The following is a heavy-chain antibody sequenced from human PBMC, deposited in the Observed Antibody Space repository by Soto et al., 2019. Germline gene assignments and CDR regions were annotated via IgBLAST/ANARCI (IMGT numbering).Heavy chain of an antibody. Sequence: ASVKVSCKASGYSFTNYSMHWVRQAPGQGLEWMGVINPTGGRTIYAQKFQGRLTMTRDTSTSTVYMQLSRLRAEDTAVYYCAKDQVYGSGSLSGLQDYWGQGTLVTVSS. D-gene: IGHD3-10*01. V-gene: IGHV1-46*01. CDR3: AKDQVYGSGSLSGLQDY. CDR2: INPTGGRT. CDR1: GYSFTNYS. J-gene: IGHJ4*02.